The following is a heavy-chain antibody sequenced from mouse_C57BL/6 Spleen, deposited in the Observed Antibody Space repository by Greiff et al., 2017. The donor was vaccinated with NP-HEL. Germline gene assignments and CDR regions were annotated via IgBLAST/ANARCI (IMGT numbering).Heavy chain of an antibody. CDR1: GYTFTSYW. V-gene: IGHV1-59*01. CDR3: ARSTEGYAMDY. J-gene: IGHJ4*01. CDR2: IDPSDSYT. Sequence: QVQLQQPGAELVRPGTSVKLSCKASGYTFTSYWMHWVKQRPGQGLEWIGVIDPSDSYTTYNQKFKGKATLTVDTSSSTAYMQLSSLTSEDSAVYYCARSTEGYAMDYWGQGTSVTVSS.